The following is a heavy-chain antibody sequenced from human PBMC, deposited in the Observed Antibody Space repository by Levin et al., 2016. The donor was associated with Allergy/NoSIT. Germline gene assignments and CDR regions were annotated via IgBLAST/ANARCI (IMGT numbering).Heavy chain of an antibody. J-gene: IGHJ6*02. V-gene: IGHV5-51*01. CDR3: ATADVPTPEGGMGV. D-gene: IGHD1-14*01. CDR2: IWPLDSDI. Sequence: GESLKISCKSSGYTFSSYWIAWVRQMPGTGLEWMGIIWPLDSDIRYSPSFEGQVTISADKSINTAYLQWSSLKASDTAMYYCATADVPTPEGGMGVWGQGTAVAVSS. CDR1: GYTFSSYW.